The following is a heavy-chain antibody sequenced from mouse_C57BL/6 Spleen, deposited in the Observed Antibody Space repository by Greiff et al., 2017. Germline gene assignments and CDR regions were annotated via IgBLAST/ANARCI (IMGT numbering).Heavy chain of an antibody. J-gene: IGHJ4*01. Sequence: QVQLQQPGAELVRPGSSVKLSCKASGYTFTSYWMHWVKQRPIQGLEWIGNIDPSDSETHYNQKFKDKATLTVDKSSSTAYMQLSSLTSEDSAVYYGARSDYYGSRAMDYWGQGTSVTVSS. CDR1: GYTFTSYW. V-gene: IGHV1-52*01. D-gene: IGHD1-1*01. CDR2: IDPSDSET. CDR3: ARSDYYGSRAMDY.